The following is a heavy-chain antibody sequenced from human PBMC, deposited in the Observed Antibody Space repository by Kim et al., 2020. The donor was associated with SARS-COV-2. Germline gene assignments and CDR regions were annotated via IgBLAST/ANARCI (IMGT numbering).Heavy chain of an antibody. CDR2: ST. J-gene: IGHJ4*02. CDR3: ANTIVAYFDY. Sequence: STYYNPPLKSRVTISVDTSKNQFSLKLSSVTAADTAVYYCANTIVAYFDYWGQGTLVTVSS. D-gene: IGHD5-12*01. V-gene: IGHV4-39*01.